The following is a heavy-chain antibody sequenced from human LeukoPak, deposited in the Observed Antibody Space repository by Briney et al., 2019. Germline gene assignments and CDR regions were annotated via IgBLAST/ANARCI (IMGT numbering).Heavy chain of an antibody. J-gene: IGHJ3*02. D-gene: IGHD2-15*01. Sequence: GGSLRLSCAASGFTFSSYSMNWVRQTPGKGLEWVSSISSSSSYIYYADSVKGRFTISRDNAKNSLYLQMNSLRAEDTAVYYCATLLAATPLDIWGQGTMVTVSS. CDR3: ATLLAATPLDI. V-gene: IGHV3-21*01. CDR2: ISSSSSYI. CDR1: GFTFSSYS.